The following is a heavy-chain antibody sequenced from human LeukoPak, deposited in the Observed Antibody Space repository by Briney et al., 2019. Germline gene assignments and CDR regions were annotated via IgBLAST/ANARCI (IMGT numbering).Heavy chain of an antibody. CDR2: IWYDGSNK. D-gene: IGHD5-12*01. J-gene: IGHJ6*02. CDR3: ARDQATGYYYYGMDV. V-gene: IGHV3-33*01. CDR1: GFTFSSYG. Sequence: GRSLRLSCAASGFTFSSYGMHWVRQAPGKGLEWVAVIWYDGSNKYYADSVKGRFTISRDNSKNTLYLQMNSLRAEDTAVYYCARDQATGYYYYGMDVWGQGTTVTVSS.